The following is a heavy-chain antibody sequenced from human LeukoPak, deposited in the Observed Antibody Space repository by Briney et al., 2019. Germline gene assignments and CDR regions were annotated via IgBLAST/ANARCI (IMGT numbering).Heavy chain of an antibody. V-gene: IGHV4-34*01. Sequence: SETLSLTCAVYGGSFSGYYWSWIRQPPGKGLEWIGEINHSGSTNYNPSLKSRVTISVDTSKNQFSLKLSSVTAADTAAYYCTRSLELLDRRGYYYYYGMDVWGQGTTVTVSS. CDR1: GGSFSGYY. CDR2: INHSGST. D-gene: IGHD2-15*01. J-gene: IGHJ6*02. CDR3: TRSLELLDRRGYYYYYGMDV.